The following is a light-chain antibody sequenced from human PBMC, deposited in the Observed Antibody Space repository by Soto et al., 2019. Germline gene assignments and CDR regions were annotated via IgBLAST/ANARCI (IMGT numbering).Light chain of an antibody. V-gene: IGKV2-28*01. J-gene: IGKJ5*01. CDR1: QSLLYNNTYNY. CDR3: MQALQSLT. Sequence: EIVMTQSPLTLPVTPGEPASISCRSSQSLLYNNTYNYLDWYVQKPGQSPQLLIYFGSNRAPGVPDRFSGSGSGTDFTLKINRVEAEDVGTYYCMQALQSLTFGQGTRLGIK. CDR2: FGS.